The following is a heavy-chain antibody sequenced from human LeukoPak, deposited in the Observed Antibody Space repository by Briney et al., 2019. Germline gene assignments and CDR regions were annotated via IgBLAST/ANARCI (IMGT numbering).Heavy chain of an antibody. CDR3: ARSGEQQPFYYFDY. Sequence: GGSLRLSCAASGITFSSYSMNWVRQAPGKGLEWVSSISSSSSYIYYADSVKGRFTISRDNAKNSLYLQMNSLRAEDTAVYYCARSGEQQPFYYFDYWGQGTLVTVSS. J-gene: IGHJ4*02. V-gene: IGHV3-21*01. D-gene: IGHD6-13*01. CDR1: GITFSSYS. CDR2: ISSSSSYI.